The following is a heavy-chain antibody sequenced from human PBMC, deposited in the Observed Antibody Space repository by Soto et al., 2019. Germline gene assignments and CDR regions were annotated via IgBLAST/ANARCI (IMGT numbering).Heavy chain of an antibody. V-gene: IGHV3-74*01. Sequence: YWGRWVLQAPGKGLVWVSRMYTDASSATYADSVKGRFTISRDNAKNTLFLQIDSLRTEDTAVYYCVRGNSGYGNFDYWGEGTLVTVSS. CDR1: YW. D-gene: IGHD5-12*01. J-gene: IGHJ4*02. CDR3: VRGNSGYGNFDY. CDR2: MYTDASSA.